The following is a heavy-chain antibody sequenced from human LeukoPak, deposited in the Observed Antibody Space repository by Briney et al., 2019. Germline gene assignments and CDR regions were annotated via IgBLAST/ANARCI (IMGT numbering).Heavy chain of an antibody. J-gene: IGHJ4*02. CDR2: IKQDGSEK. D-gene: IGHD3-16*01. CDR1: GFTFSSYS. V-gene: IGHV3-7*01. CDR3: ARDWALDY. Sequence: GGSLRLSCAASGFTFSSYSMNWVRQAPGKGLEWVANIKQDGSEKYYVDSVKGRFTISRDNAKNSLYLQMNSLRAEDTAVYYCARDWALDYWGQGTLVTVSS.